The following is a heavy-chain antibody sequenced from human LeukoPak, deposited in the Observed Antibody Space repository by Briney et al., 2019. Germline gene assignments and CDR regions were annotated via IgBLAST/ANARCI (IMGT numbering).Heavy chain of an antibody. Sequence: PGGSLRLSCAASGFTVSSNYMSWVRQAPGKGLEWVSVIYSGGSTYYADSVKGRFTISRDNSKNTLYLQMNSLRAEDTAVYYCARGSGYSYGYDSLFDYWGQGTLVTVSP. CDR3: ARGSGYSYGYDSLFDY. CDR1: GFTVSSNY. J-gene: IGHJ4*02. D-gene: IGHD5-18*01. CDR2: IYSGGST. V-gene: IGHV3-66*01.